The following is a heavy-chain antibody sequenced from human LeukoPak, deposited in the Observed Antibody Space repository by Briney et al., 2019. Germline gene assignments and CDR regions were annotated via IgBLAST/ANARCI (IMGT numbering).Heavy chain of an antibody. D-gene: IGHD2-21*02. CDR3: AATHIVVVTGGAIDI. CDR2: IYYSGST. Sequence: SETLSLTCTVSGGSISSGGYYWSWIRQHPGKGLEWIGYIYYSGSTYYNPSLKSRVTISVDTSKNQFSLKLSSVTAADTAVYYCAATHIVVVTGGAIDIWGQGTMVTVSS. V-gene: IGHV4-31*03. J-gene: IGHJ3*02. CDR1: GGSISSGGYY.